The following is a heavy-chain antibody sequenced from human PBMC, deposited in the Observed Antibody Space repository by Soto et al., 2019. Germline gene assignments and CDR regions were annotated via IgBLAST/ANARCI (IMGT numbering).Heavy chain of an antibody. V-gene: IGHV1-8*01. CDR3: ERETTSYGMDV. D-gene: IGHD1-1*01. CDR2: MNANSGNT. CDR1: GYTFTSYD. Sequence: QVKLVQSGAEVKKPWASVKVSCNASGYTFTSYDINWVRQATGQGLEGMGWMNANSGNTGYAQKFQGRVTMTRNTSISTAYIELSSLRSDDTAWYYCERETTSYGMDVWGQGTTVTVSS. J-gene: IGHJ6*02.